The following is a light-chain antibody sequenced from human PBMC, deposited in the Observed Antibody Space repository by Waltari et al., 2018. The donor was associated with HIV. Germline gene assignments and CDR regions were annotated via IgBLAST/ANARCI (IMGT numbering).Light chain of an antibody. CDR3: QQYGSSPLT. V-gene: IGKV3-20*01. CDR1: QSVSSSY. Sequence: ESVLTQSPGTLSLSPGERATLSCRASQSVSSSYLAWYQQKLGQAPKLLIYGASRRATGIPDRFSGSGSGTDFTLTISRLEPEDFAVYYCQQYGSSPLTFGGGTKVEIK. J-gene: IGKJ4*01. CDR2: GAS.